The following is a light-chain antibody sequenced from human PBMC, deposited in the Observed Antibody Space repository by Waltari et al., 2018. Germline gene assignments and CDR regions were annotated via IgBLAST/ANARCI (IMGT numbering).Light chain of an antibody. CDR2: EDK. J-gene: IGLJ3*02. V-gene: IGLV3-10*01. CDR3: YSADTSDNRV. Sequence: SYVLTQPPSVSVSPGQTALITCSGDALPKKYAYWYQQKSGQAPILVIYEDKLRPAGIPDRFSASSSGTVATLTSSGAQVEDEAEYFCYSADTSDNRVFGGGTKLTVL. CDR1: ALPKKY.